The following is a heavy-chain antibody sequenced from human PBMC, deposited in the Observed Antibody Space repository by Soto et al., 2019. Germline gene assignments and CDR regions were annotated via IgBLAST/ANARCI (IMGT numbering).Heavy chain of an antibody. CDR1: GFSFIDSA. Sequence: PGGSLRLSCAASGFSFIDSAMHWVRQASGKGLEWVGRIRSKSNTYATAYTASVKGRFTISRDDSKNMAYLQMNSLKIEDTAVYYCARLPISYRLLQWPWGQGTLVTVSS. CDR3: ARLPISYRLLQWP. CDR2: IRSKSNTYAT. J-gene: IGHJ5*02. D-gene: IGHD3-3*01. V-gene: IGHV3-73*01.